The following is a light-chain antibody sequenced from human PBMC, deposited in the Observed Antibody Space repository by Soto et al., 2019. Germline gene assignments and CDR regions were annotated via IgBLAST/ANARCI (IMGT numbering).Light chain of an antibody. V-gene: IGKV1-5*03. CDR2: MAS. J-gene: IGKJ4*01. Sequence: IQMTQSPSTLSASVGDRVTITCRASQSIGYWLAWYQQKPGKAAQPLIYMASRLESGLSPRSTGSGSWTEFTLSISSVQPDAFATYYCQQYYNWLTFGGGTKVDIK. CDR3: QQYYNWLT. CDR1: QSIGYW.